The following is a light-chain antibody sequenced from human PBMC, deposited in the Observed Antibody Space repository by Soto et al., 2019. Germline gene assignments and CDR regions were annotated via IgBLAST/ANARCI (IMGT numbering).Light chain of an antibody. J-gene: IGKJ5*01. V-gene: IGKV3-11*01. CDR3: QQRSNWPVT. CDR2: DAS. Sequence: EIVVTQSPATLSLSPGERATLSCRASQSVSSYLAWYQQKPGRAPRLLIYDASNRATGIPARFSGSGSGTDFTLTISSLEPEDFAVYYGQQRSNWPVTFGQGTRLEIK. CDR1: QSVSSY.